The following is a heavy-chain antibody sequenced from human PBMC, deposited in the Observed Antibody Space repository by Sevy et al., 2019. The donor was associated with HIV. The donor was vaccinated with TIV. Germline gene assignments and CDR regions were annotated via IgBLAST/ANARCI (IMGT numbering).Heavy chain of an antibody. V-gene: IGHV3-23*01. CDR3: ARDGRGISAFDI. CDR1: EFIFSSHA. D-gene: IGHD3-3*02. J-gene: IGHJ3*02. CDR2: ISGDGENT. Sequence: EGSLRLSCVASEFIFSSHAVSWVRQAPGKGLEWVSAISGDGENTHYADSVRGRFTISRDNFKNTLYLQMNSLRAEDTALYYCARDGRGISAFDIWGPGTMVTVSS.